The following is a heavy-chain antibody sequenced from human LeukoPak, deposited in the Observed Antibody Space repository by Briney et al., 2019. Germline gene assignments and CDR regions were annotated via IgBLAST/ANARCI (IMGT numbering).Heavy chain of an antibody. CDR3: ARGRYPDY. CDR1: GFTFSAYS. J-gene: IGHJ4*02. CDR2: ISSRSSTK. Sequence: GGSLRLSCAASGFTFSAYSMNWVRQAPGKGLEWVSYISSRSSTKYYSDSVKGRFTMSRENAKNSLYLQMNSLRAEDTAVYYCARGRYPDYWGQGTLVTVSS. D-gene: IGHD2-2*02. V-gene: IGHV3-48*01.